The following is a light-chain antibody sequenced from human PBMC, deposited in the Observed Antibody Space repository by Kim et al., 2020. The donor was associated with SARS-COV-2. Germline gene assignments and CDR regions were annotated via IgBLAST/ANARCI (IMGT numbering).Light chain of an antibody. CDR2: EDN. CDR1: VASMASNY. J-gene: IGLJ2*01. Sequence: KAVPTACTGAVASMASNYVQWTQQRPASAATTVIYEDNQRPSGVPDRFSGSIDSSSNSASLTISGLKTEDEADYCCQSYDSSNHVVFGGGTQLTVL. V-gene: IGLV6-57*02. CDR3: QSYDSSNHVV.